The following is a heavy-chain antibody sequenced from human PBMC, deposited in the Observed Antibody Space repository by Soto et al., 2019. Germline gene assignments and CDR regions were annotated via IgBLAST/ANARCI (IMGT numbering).Heavy chain of an antibody. D-gene: IGHD3-10*01. J-gene: IGHJ4*02. CDR1: GYTFTSYD. CDR3: ARAPITMVRGVIADPDY. CDR2: MNPNSGNT. V-gene: IGHV1-8*01. Sequence: ASVKVSCKASGYTFTSYDINWVRQATGQGLEWMGWMNPNSGNTGYAQKFQGRVTMTRNTSISTAYMELSSLRSEDTAVYYCARAPITMVRGVIADPDYWGQGTLVTVSS.